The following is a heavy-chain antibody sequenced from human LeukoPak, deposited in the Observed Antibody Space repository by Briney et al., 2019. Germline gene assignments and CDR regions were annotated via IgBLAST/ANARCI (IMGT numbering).Heavy chain of an antibody. CDR3: ACDVETSNNDFMEV. CDR2: ISIDGRHT. V-gene: IGHV3-74*01. J-gene: IGHJ6*03. Sequence: GGPLRLSCAASGFTLTSYGMHWVRQAPGKGLVWVSCISIDGRHTPYADYVKGRCTISRDNAKNTLCLQVDSLRAEDTAVYYFACDVETSNNDFMEVWGKGTAVTVSS. D-gene: IGHD1/OR15-1a*01. CDR1: GFTLTSYG.